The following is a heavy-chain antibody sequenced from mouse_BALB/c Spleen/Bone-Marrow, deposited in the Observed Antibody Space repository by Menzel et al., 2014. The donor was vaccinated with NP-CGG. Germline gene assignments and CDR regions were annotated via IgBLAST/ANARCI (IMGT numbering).Heavy chain of an antibody. J-gene: IGHJ3*01. Sequence: VQLKESGAELVRPGALVKLSCKASGFNIKDYYMHWVKRRPEQGLEWIGWIDPENGNTIYDPKFQGKASITPDTFSNTAYLQLSSLTSEDTAVYYCARWDSSGYVGFAYWGQGTLVTVSA. CDR3: ARWDSSGYVGFAY. V-gene: IGHV14-1*02. D-gene: IGHD3-2*01. CDR2: IDPENGNT. CDR1: GFNIKDYY.